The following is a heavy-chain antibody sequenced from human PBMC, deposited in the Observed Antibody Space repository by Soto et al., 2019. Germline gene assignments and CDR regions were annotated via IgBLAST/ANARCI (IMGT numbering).Heavy chain of an antibody. CDR2: LYYGRSA. CDR3: ALRSMAVVPEY. CDR1: GESISSYY. V-gene: IGHV4-59*01. Sequence: QVQLQESGPGLVKPSETLSLTCAVSGESISSYYCMWIRQPPGKGLESIGYLYYGRSANYNPSLKSRVTLSVDTSTNQCSLTLSSMTAADTAAYYCALRSMAVVPEYWGQGSLVTVSS. J-gene: IGHJ1*01. D-gene: IGHD3-22*01.